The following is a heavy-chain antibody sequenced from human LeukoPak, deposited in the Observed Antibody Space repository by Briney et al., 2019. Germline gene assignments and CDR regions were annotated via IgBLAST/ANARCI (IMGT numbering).Heavy chain of an antibody. CDR1: GFTFTTYW. Sequence: GESLRLSCAASGFTFTTYWMTWVRQAPGKGLQWVANINENGSEKNYLNSVKGRFTISRDNVKNSLYLQMNSLRAEDTAVYYCARDLRTPSDTNIAIDYWGQGTLVTVSS. CDR2: INENGSEK. V-gene: IGHV3-7*01. CDR3: ARDLRTPSDTNIAIDY. D-gene: IGHD4-23*01. J-gene: IGHJ4*02.